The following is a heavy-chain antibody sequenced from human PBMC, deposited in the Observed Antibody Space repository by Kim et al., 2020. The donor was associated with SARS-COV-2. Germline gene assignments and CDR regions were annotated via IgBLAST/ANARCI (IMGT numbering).Heavy chain of an antibody. V-gene: IGHV3-43*01. D-gene: IGHD1-20*01. CDR2: ISWDGGST. CDR1: GFTFDDYT. CDR3: AKDIGYNWNDGRLYYYYYGMDV. Sequence: GGSLRLSCAASGFTFDDYTMHWVRQAPGKGLEWVSLISWDGGSTYYADSVKGRFTISRDNSKNSLYLQMNSLRTEDTALYYCAKDIGYNWNDGRLYYYYYGMDVWGQGTTVTVSS. J-gene: IGHJ6*02.